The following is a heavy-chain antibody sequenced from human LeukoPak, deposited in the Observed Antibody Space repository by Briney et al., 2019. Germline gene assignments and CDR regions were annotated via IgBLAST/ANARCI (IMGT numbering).Heavy chain of an antibody. CDR2: IYTSGST. Sequence: PSETLSLTCTVSGGSISSYYWSWIRQPAGKGLEWIGRIYTSGSTNYNPSLKSRVTISVDTSKNQFSLKLSSVTAADTAVYYCARGREELVVPAYYFDYWGQGTLVTVSS. CDR1: GGSISSYY. D-gene: IGHD2-2*01. V-gene: IGHV4-4*07. J-gene: IGHJ4*02. CDR3: ARGREELVVPAYYFDY.